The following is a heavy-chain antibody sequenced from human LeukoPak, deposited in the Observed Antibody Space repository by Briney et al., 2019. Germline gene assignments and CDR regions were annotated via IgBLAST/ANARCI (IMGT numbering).Heavy chain of an antibody. CDR2: IYYRGST. CDR3: AREIRSCSGGSCYYYYYYMDV. D-gene: IGHD2-15*01. V-gene: IGHV4-59*01. CDR1: GGSINDYY. Sequence: PSETLSLTCAVSGGSINDYYWSWIRQPPGKGLEWIGYIYYRGSTKYNPSLKSRVTISLDTSKNQFSLKLSSVTAADTAVYYCAREIRSCSGGSCYYYYYYMDVWGKGTTVTISS. J-gene: IGHJ6*03.